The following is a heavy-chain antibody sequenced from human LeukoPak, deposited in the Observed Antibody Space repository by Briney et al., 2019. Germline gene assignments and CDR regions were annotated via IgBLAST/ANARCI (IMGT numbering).Heavy chain of an antibody. CDR2: IYSGGRT. CDR3: AINFRSAYYFFDF. CDR1: AFTASSTY. D-gene: IGHD3-3*01. V-gene: IGHV3-53*01. Sequence: GGSLRLSCAASAFTASSTYMTWVRQAPGKGLESVSVIYSGGRTYYTDSVKSRFTISRDTSKNALYLQMYSLRAEDTAVYYCAINFRSAYYFFDFWGQGILVTVSS. J-gene: IGHJ4*02.